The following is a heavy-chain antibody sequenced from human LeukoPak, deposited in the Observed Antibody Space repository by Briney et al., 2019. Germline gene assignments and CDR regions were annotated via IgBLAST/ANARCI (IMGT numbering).Heavy chain of an antibody. CDR1: GYTFTGYY. CDR3: ARDLGVVVPAAISDWFDP. J-gene: IGHJ5*02. Sequence: ASVKVSCKASGYTFTGYYMHWVRHAPGQGLEWMGWINPNSGGTNYAQKFQGRVTMTRDTSISTAYMELSRLRSDDTAVYYCARDLGVVVPAAISDWFDPWGQGTLVTVSS. V-gene: IGHV1-2*02. CDR2: INPNSGGT. D-gene: IGHD2-2*01.